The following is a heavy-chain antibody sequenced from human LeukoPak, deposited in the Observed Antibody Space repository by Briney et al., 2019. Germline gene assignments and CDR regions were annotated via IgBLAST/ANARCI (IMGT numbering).Heavy chain of an antibody. D-gene: IGHD3-16*01. CDR3: ARMGRRGYYFDY. V-gene: IGHV3-48*03. Sequence: GGSLRLSCAASGFTFSSYAMSWVRQAPGKGLEWVSYISSSGSTIYYADSVKGRFTISRDNAKNSLYLQMNSLRAEDTAVYYCARMGRRGYYFDYWGQGTLVTVSS. CDR2: ISSSGSTI. CDR1: GFTFSSYA. J-gene: IGHJ4*02.